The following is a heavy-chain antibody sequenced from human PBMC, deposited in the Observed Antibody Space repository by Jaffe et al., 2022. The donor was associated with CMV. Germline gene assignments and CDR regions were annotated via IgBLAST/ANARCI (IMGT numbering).Heavy chain of an antibody. V-gene: IGHV3-7*01. Sequence: EEQLVESGGGLVQPGGSLRLSCAASEFTFSAYWMSWVRQAPGKGLEWVANIKQDGSEKYYVDSVKGRFTISRDNAKNSLYLQMNSLRAEDTGVYYCARPRWQQRTLDVFDIWGQGTMVTVSS. CDR1: EFTFSAYW. D-gene: IGHD6-25*01. J-gene: IGHJ3*02. CDR2: IKQDGSEK. CDR3: ARPRWQQRTLDVFDI.